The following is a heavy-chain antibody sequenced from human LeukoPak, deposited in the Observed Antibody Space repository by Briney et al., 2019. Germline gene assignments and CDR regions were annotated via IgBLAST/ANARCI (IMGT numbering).Heavy chain of an antibody. V-gene: IGHV3-74*01. CDR1: GFTVTSNW. Sequence: GGSLRLSCAASGFTVTSNWIHWVRQPPGKGLVWVSRIDDAGSGTSYADSVKGRFTISRDTAKNTVYLQMNSLRVDGTAVYYCATVFDLWGQGTLVTVSS. CDR2: IDDAGSGT. CDR3: ATVFDL. J-gene: IGHJ4*02.